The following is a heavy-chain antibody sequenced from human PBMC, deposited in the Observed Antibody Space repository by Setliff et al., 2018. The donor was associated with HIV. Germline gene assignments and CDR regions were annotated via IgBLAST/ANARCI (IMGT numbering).Heavy chain of an antibody. CDR3: VREVRAAYKGPLWFGQSDPRPDTFDI. CDR1: GYTFTAYY. D-gene: IGHD3-10*01. J-gene: IGHJ3*02. Sequence: ASVKVSCKASGYTFTAYYIHWVRQAPGQGLEWMGWINPYSGGTNYAQNFQGWVTVTRDTSITTAYMELSRLTSDDTALYFCVREVRAAYKGPLWFGQSDPRPDTFDIWGQGTMVTVS. CDR2: INPYSGGT. V-gene: IGHV1-2*04.